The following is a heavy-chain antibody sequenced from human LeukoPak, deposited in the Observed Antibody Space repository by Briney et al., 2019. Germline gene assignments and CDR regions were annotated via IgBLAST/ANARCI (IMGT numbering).Heavy chain of an antibody. V-gene: IGHV4-4*07. Sequence: SETLSLTCTVSSGFVSSYYWSWIRQPAGKGLEWIGRIYSSGSTTYNPSLKSRVTMSVDTSKSQFSLKLNSVTAADTAMYYCARDSGFFASWGQGTLVTVSA. CDR1: SGFVSSYY. J-gene: IGHJ4*02. CDR2: IYSSGST. D-gene: IGHD3-10*01. CDR3: ARDSGFFAS.